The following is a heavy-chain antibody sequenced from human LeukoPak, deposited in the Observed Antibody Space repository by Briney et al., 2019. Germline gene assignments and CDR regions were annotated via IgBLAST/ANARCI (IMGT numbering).Heavy chain of an antibody. J-gene: IGHJ6*02. CDR3: ARDQGRDSSGYRDYYYYYGMDV. CDR2: ISSSSSTI. CDR1: GFTFSSYS. D-gene: IGHD3-22*01. Sequence: PGGSLRLSCAASGFTFSSYSMNWVRQAPGKGLEWVSYISSSSSTIYYADSVKGRFTISRDNAKNSLYLQMNSPRAEDTAVYYCARDQGRDSSGYRDYYYYYGMDVWGQGTTVTVSS. V-gene: IGHV3-48*01.